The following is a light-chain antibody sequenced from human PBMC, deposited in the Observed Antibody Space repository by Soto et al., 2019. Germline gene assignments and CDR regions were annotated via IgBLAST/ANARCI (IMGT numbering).Light chain of an antibody. J-gene: IGKJ1*01. Sequence: DIVMTQSPDSLAVSLGERATINCKSSQSIFYSSNNKNYLAWYQQKPGQPPKLLIYWASTRESGVPDRFSGGGSGTDFTLTISSLQAEDVAVYHCQQYYTSPTWTFGQGTKVDIK. CDR1: QSIFYSSNNKNY. CDR3: QQYYTSPTWT. V-gene: IGKV4-1*01. CDR2: WAS.